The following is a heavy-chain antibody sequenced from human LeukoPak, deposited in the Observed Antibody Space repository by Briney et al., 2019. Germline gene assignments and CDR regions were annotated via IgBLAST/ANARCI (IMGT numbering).Heavy chain of an antibody. CDR3: ARVRLSGVIDY. CDR1: GGSKYDYY. D-gene: IGHD2-15*01. CDR2: IHYNGRT. V-gene: IGHV4-59*01. J-gene: IGHJ4*02. Sequence: RSSETLSLXCTVSGGSKYDYYWSWIRQPPVKGLESIGHIHYNGRTNYNPSLESPATISVDMSKNQFSLNLRSVTAADTAVYYCARVRLSGVIDYWGQGTLVTVSS.